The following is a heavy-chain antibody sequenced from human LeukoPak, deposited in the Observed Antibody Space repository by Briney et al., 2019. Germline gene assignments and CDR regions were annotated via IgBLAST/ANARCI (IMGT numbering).Heavy chain of an antibody. CDR1: GFTFSNYW. CDR3: ATYCGGDCYSPHDAFDI. Sequence: PGGSLRLSCAGSGFTFSNYWVHWVRQAPGKGLVWVSRINEDGSRTDYADFVKGRFTISRGNAKNSLYLQMNSLRAEDTAVYYCATYCGGDCYSPHDAFDIWGQGTMVTVSS. V-gene: IGHV3-74*01. D-gene: IGHD2-21*02. J-gene: IGHJ3*02. CDR2: INEDGSRT.